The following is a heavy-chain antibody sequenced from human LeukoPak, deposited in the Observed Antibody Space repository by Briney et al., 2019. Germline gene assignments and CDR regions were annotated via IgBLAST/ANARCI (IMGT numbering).Heavy chain of an antibody. D-gene: IGHD5-18*01. CDR3: ARVCAAPGYSYGLRWFDP. CDR2: INHSGST. J-gene: IGHJ5*02. CDR1: GGSFSGYY. V-gene: IGHV4-34*01. Sequence: SETLSLTCAVYGGSFSGYYWSWIRQPPGKGLEWIGEINHSGSTNYNLSLKSRVTISVDTSKNQFSLKLSSVTAADTAVYYCARVCAAPGYSYGLRWFDPWGQGTLVTVSS.